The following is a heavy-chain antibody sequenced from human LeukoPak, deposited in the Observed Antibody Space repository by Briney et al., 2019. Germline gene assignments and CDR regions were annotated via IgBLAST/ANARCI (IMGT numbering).Heavy chain of an antibody. CDR3: ASRREQQLVPSALDY. V-gene: IGHV4-34*01. J-gene: IGHJ4*02. Sequence: PPETLCLTCAVYGGSFSGYYWSWIRQPPGKGLEWIGEINHSGSTNYNPSLKSRVTISVDTSKNQFSLKLSSVTAADTAVYYCASRREQQLVPSALDYWGQGTLLAVSS. D-gene: IGHD6-13*01. CDR2: INHSGST. CDR1: GGSFSGYY.